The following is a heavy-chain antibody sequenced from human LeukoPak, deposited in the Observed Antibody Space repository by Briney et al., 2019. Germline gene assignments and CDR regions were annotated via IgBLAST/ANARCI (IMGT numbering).Heavy chain of an antibody. D-gene: IGHD6-13*01. Sequence: ASVKVSCKASGYTFTSYYMHRVRQAPGQGLEWMGIINPSGGSTSYAQKFQGRVTMTRDTSTSTVYMELSSLRSEDTAVYYCARSIAAAGTRINFDYWGQGTLVTVSS. CDR3: ARSIAAAGTRINFDY. V-gene: IGHV1-46*01. CDR1: GYTFTSYY. J-gene: IGHJ4*02. CDR2: INPSGGST.